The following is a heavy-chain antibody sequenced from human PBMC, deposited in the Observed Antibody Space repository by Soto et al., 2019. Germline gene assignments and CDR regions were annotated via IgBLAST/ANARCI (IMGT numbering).Heavy chain of an antibody. D-gene: IGHD5-18*01. Sequence: GGSLRLSCAASGFTFTSYAMTWVRQAPGKGLEWLSTISGRGASTYDTDSVKGRFTISRDNSKNMLYLQLNSLRAEDTAVYYCAKAGRGHSYSYYYDCWGQGTLVTVSS. V-gene: IGHV3-23*01. CDR3: AKAGRGHSYSYYYDC. CDR1: GFTFTSYA. J-gene: IGHJ4*02. CDR2: ISGRGAST.